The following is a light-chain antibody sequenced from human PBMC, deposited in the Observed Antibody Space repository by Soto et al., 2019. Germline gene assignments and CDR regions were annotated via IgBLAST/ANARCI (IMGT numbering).Light chain of an antibody. CDR2: AAS. CDR3: QKYNSAPLT. CDR1: QGISSY. J-gene: IGKJ4*01. V-gene: IGKV1-9*01. Sequence: DIQLTHSPSSLCASVVGRVTITYRASQGISSYLAWYQQKPGKAPKLLIYAASTLQSGVPSRFSGSGSGTDFTLTISSLQPEDVAAYYCQKYNSAPLTFGGGTKVDIK.